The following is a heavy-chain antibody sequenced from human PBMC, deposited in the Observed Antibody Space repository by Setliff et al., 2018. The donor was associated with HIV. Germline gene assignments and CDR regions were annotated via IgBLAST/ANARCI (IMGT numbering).Heavy chain of an antibody. V-gene: IGHV3-53*01. D-gene: IGHD3-22*01. J-gene: IGHJ4*02. CDR1: GFNVSHNS. CDR3: ARKGYYSDSSGYYPLPFDS. CDR2: IYSDGRT. Sequence: GGSLRLSCAASGFNVSHNSMTWVRQAPGKGLERVYIIYSDGRTYYADSVKGRFTISRDNAKNSLYLQMNSLRAEDTAVYYCARKGYYSDSSGYYPLPFDSWGQGTLVTVSS.